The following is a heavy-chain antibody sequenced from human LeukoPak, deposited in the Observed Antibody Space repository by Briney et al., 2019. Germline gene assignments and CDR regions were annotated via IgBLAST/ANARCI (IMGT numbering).Heavy chain of an antibody. CDR3: ARDLEYSSSPLDY. Sequence: GRSLRLSCAASGFTFGSYGMHWVRQAPGKGLEWVAVIWYDGSNKYYADSVKGRFTISRDNSKNTLYLQMNSLRAEDTAVYYCARDLEYSSSPLDYWGQGTLVTVSS. CDR2: IWYDGSNK. J-gene: IGHJ4*02. D-gene: IGHD6-6*01. V-gene: IGHV3-33*01. CDR1: GFTFGSYG.